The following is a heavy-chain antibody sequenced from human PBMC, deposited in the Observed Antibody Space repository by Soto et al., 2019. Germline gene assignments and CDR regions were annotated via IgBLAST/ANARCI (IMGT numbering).Heavy chain of an antibody. Sequence: QVQLVQSGAEVKKPGSSVKVSCKASGGTFSSYAISWVRQAPGQGLEWMGGIIPIFGTANYAQKFQGRVTITAIESTSTAYMELSSLRSEDPDVYYRATAPLDCSGCPTTGHFDCWGQGTLVTVFS. CDR2: IIPIFGTA. CDR1: GGTFSSYA. D-gene: IGHD6-19*01. CDR3: ATAPLDCSGCPTTGHFDC. J-gene: IGHJ4*02. V-gene: IGHV1-69*01.